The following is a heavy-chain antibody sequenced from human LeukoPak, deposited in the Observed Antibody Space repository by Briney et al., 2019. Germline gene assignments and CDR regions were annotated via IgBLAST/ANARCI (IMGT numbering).Heavy chain of an antibody. D-gene: IGHD1-26*01. J-gene: IGHJ4*02. CDR2: IYYSGST. CDR3: ARHVTEGEWELRFDY. V-gene: IGHV4-39*01. CDR1: GGSISSSSYY. Sequence: SETLSLTCTVSGGSISSSSYYWGWIRQPPGKGLEWIGSIYYSGSTYYNPSLKSRVTISVDTSKNQFSLKLSSVTAADTAVYYCARHVTEGEWELRFDYWGQGTLVTVSS.